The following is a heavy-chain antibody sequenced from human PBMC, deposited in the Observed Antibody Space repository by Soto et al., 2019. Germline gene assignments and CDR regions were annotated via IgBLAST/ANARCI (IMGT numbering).Heavy chain of an antibody. D-gene: IGHD3-10*01. Sequence: PSETLSLTCTVSGGSISSSSYYWGWIRQPPGKGLEWIGSIYYSGSTYYNPSLKSRVTISVDTSKNQFSLKLSSVTAADTAVYYCADYGVGSGSYLNAFDIWGQGTMVTVSS. V-gene: IGHV4-39*01. CDR3: ADYGVGSGSYLNAFDI. CDR1: GGSISSSSYY. CDR2: IYYSGST. J-gene: IGHJ3*02.